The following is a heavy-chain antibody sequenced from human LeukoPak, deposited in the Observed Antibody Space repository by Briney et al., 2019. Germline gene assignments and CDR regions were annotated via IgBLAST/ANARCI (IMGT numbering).Heavy chain of an antibody. CDR2: IYYSGST. CDR3: ARDVGPKGYYGMDV. V-gene: IGHV4-59*01. Sequence: SETLSLTCTVSGGSISSYYWSWIRQPPGKGLEWIGYIYYSGSTNYNPSLKSRVTISVDTSKNQFSLKLSSVTAADTAVYHCARDVGPKGYYGMDVWGQGTTVTVSS. J-gene: IGHJ6*02. D-gene: IGHD2-15*01. CDR1: GGSISSYY.